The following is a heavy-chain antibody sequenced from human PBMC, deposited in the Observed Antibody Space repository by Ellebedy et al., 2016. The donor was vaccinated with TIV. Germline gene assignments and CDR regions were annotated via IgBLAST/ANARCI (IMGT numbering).Heavy chain of an antibody. CDR1: GGTFSSYA. CDR3: AVSEGMATTTRTLDLDY. Sequence: AASVKVSCKASGGTFSSYAISWVRQAPGQGLEWMGGIIPIFGTANYAQKFQGRVTITADESTSTAYMELSSLRSEDTAVYYCAVSEGMATTTRTLDLDYWGQGTLVTVSS. CDR2: IIPIFGTA. D-gene: IGHD5-24*01. V-gene: IGHV1-69*13. J-gene: IGHJ4*02.